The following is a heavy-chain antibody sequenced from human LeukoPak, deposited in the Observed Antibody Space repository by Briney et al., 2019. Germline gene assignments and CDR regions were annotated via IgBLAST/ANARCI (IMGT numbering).Heavy chain of an antibody. CDR1: GGSISSSSYY. CDR3: ARRPTVGWFDP. Sequence: SETLSLTCTVSGGSISSSSYYWGWIRQPPGKGLEWIGSIYYSGSTYYNPSLKSRVTISVDTSKNQFSLKLSSVTAADTAVYYCARRPTVGWFDPWGQGTLVTVSS. V-gene: IGHV4-39*01. D-gene: IGHD4-23*01. J-gene: IGHJ5*02. CDR2: IYYSGST.